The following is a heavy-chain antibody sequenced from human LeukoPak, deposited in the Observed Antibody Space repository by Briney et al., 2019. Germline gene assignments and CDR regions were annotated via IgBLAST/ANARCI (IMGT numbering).Heavy chain of an antibody. CDR1: GYKLTDYY. CDR3: ARDVRHAFDI. CDR2: NNPNTVDT. Sequence: ASVKVSCKASGYKLTDYYLHWVRQAPGQGLEWMGWNNPNTVDTNYAKNFQGRVTVTSDTSISTAYMELSSLRSEDTALYSCARDVRHAFDIWGQGTMVVVSS. J-gene: IGHJ3*02. V-gene: IGHV1-2*02.